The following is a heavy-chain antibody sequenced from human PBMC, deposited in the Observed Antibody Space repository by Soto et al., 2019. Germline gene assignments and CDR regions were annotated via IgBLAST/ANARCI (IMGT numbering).Heavy chain of an antibody. Sequence: SETLSLTCTVSGGSISSYYWSWIRQPPGKGLEWIGYIYYSGSTNYNPSFKSRVTISVDTSKNQFSLKLSSVTAADTAVYYCARGHWSGYRTYNWFDPWGQGTLVTVSS. V-gene: IGHV4-59*01. CDR2: IYYSGST. J-gene: IGHJ5*02. CDR1: GGSISSYY. CDR3: ARGHWSGYRTYNWFDP. D-gene: IGHD3-3*01.